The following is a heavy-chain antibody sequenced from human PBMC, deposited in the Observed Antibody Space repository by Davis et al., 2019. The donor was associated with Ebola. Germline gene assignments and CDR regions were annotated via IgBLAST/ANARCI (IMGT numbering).Heavy chain of an antibody. Sequence: HTGGSLRLSCAASGFTFARYWMHWVRHVPGKGLVWVSTIGGDGWTTTYPDSMRGHFTASRDNSKNMLYLQMNNLRAEDTALYYCVRGTIGWKGIDYWGQGTLVTVSP. CDR2: IGGDGWTT. D-gene: IGHD1-14*01. J-gene: IGHJ4*02. CDR3: VRGTIGWKGIDY. CDR1: GFTFARYW. V-gene: IGHV3-74*01.